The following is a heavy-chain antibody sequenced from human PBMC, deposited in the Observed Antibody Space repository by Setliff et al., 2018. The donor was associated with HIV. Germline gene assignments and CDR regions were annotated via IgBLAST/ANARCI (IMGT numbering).Heavy chain of an antibody. D-gene: IGHD3-22*01. CDR2: VYSDGSS. CDR3: AREKVVIEDVFDI. J-gene: IGHJ3*02. V-gene: IGHV3-53*01. Sequence: GGSLRLSCAASGFTVSNSYISWVRQAPGKGLEWVSVVYSDGSSSYADSVKGRFTISRDNAKNLLYLQMNSLKAEDTAVYYCAREKVVIEDVFDIWGRGAMVTVSS. CDR1: GFTVSNSY.